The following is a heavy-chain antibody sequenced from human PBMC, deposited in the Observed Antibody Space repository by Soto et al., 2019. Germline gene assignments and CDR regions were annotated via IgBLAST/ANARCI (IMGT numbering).Heavy chain of an antibody. CDR3: AKRGRAHDYPNKGPFDY. J-gene: IGHJ4*02. CDR2: ISWNSGSI. V-gene: IGHV3-9*01. Sequence: GGSLRLSCAASGFTFDDYAMHWVRQAPGKGLEWVSGISWNSGSIGYADSVKGRFTISRDNAKNSLYLQMNSLRAEDTALYYCAKRGRAHDYPNKGPFDYWGQGTLVTVSS. CDR1: GFTFDDYA. D-gene: IGHD4-17*01.